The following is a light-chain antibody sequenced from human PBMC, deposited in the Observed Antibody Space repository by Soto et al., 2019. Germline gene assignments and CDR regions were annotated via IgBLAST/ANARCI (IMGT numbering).Light chain of an antibody. CDR3: QQYSSSSWT. J-gene: IGKJ1*01. Sequence: DIQMTQSPSSLSASVGARATITCRASQSISSYLNWYQQKPGKAPKLLMYKASSLESGVPSRFSGSGSGTEFTLTISSLQPDDFATYFCQQYSSSSWTFGQGTKVDIK. CDR2: KAS. V-gene: IGKV1-5*03. CDR1: QSISSY.